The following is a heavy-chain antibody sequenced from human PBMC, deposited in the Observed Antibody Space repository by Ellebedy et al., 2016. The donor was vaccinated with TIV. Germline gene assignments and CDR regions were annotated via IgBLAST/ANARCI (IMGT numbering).Heavy chain of an antibody. Sequence: PGGSLRLSCAASQFNFNSYTIHWVRQAPGKGPEGVAVISSDGNIKDYADSVKGRFTISRDNSKKTVYLQMNSLRSEDTAVNYCARGSEGSGFDYWGQGTLVTVSS. V-gene: IGHV3-30-3*01. D-gene: IGHD6-25*01. CDR1: QFNFNSYT. J-gene: IGHJ4*02. CDR3: ARGSEGSGFDY. CDR2: ISSDGNIK.